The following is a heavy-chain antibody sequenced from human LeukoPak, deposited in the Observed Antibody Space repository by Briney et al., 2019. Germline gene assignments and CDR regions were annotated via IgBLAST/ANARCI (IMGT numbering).Heavy chain of an antibody. Sequence: SETLSLTCTVSGGSISSYYWSWIRQPPGKGLEWIGYIYYSGSTNYTPSLKSRVTISVDTSKNQFSLKLSSVTAADTAVYYCARGEQLVTLWGQGTLVTVSS. D-gene: IGHD6-13*01. J-gene: IGHJ4*02. V-gene: IGHV4-59*01. CDR1: GGSISSYY. CDR2: IYYSGST. CDR3: ARGEQLVTL.